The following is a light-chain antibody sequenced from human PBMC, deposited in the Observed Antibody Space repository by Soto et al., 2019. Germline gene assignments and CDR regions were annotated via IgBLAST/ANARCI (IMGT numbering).Light chain of an antibody. CDR1: SSDVGGYNY. V-gene: IGLV2-11*01. J-gene: IGLJ1*01. CDR3: CSYAGSYTYV. Sequence: QSALTQPRSVSGSPGQSVTISCTGTSSDVGGYNYVSWYQQHPGKAPKLMVYDATKRPSGVPDRFSGSKSDNTASLTISGLQAEDEADYYCCSYAGSYTYVFGTGTKLTVL. CDR2: DAT.